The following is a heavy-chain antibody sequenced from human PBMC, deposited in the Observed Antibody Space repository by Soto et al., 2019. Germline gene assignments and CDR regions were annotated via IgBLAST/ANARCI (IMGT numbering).Heavy chain of an antibody. CDR2: IYPGDSDT. V-gene: IGHV5-51*01. Sequence: PGESLKISCKGSGYSFTSYWIGWVRQMPGKGLEWMGIIYPGDSDTRYSPSFQGQVTISADKSISTAYLQWSSLKASDTAMYYCARQFLYGETPYYFDYWGQGTLVTVSS. CDR1: GYSFTSYW. J-gene: IGHJ4*02. D-gene: IGHD4-17*01. CDR3: ARQFLYGETPYYFDY.